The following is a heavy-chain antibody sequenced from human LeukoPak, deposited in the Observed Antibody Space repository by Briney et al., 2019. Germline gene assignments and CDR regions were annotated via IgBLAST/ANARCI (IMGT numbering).Heavy chain of an antibody. V-gene: IGHV5-51*01. J-gene: IGHJ4*02. CDR1: GYIFANYW. CDR3: ARVRLVRGVIRGAFDY. Sequence: GESLKISCKGPGYIFANYWIAWVRQMPGKGLEWMGIIYPGDSDTTYSPSFQGQVTFSADGSFYTAYLQWSSLKASDTAIYYCARVRLVRGVIRGAFDYWGQGTRVTVSS. CDR2: IYPGDSDT. D-gene: IGHD3-10*01.